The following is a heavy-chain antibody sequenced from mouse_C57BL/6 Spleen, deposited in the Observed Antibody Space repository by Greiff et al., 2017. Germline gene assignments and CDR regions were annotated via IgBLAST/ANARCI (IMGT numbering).Heavy chain of an antibody. J-gene: IGHJ4*01. CDR1: GYTFTDYY. CDR2: IYPGSGNT. D-gene: IGHD1-1*01. CDR3: ARFTTVVAGSMDY. V-gene: IGHV1-76*01. Sequence: QVQLKESGAELVRPGASVKLSCKASGYTFTDYYINWVKQRPGQGLEWIARIYPGSGNTSYNETFKGKATLTAEKSSSTAYMQLSSLTSEDSAVYFCARFTTVVAGSMDYWGQGTSVTVSS.